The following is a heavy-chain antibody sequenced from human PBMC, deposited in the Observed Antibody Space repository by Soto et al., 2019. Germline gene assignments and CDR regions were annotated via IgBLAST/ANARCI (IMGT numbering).Heavy chain of an antibody. V-gene: IGHV1-69*06. CDR1: GDMFNNYA. CDR3: AREQYNWKL. CDR2: INPIFPTT. J-gene: IGHJ4*02. Sequence: SVKVSCKASGDMFNNYAINWARQAPGQGLEWMGTINPIFPTTKYAPKFQGRVTISADKSTSTAYMELTRLSSEDTAVYYCAREQYNWKLWGQGTLVTVSS. D-gene: IGHD1-20*01.